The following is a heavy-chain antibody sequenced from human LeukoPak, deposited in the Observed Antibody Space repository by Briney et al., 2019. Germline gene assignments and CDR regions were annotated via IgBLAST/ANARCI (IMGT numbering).Heavy chain of an antibody. CDR3: AKVQEMDTILPPFHY. CDR2: ISVSGGTT. V-gene: IGHV3-23*01. Sequence: GGSLRLSCAASGFTFSSYYMNWVRQAPGKGLEWVSAISVSGGTTFYADSVKGRFTISRDNSKNTLYLQVNSLRAADTAIYYCAKVQEMDTILPPFHYWGQGTLVTVSS. CDR1: GFTFSSYY. D-gene: IGHD5-24*01. J-gene: IGHJ4*02.